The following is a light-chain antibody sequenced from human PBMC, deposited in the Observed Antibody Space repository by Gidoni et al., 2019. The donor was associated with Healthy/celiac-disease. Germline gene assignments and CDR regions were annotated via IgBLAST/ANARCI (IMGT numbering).Light chain of an antibody. Sequence: EIVMTQSPATLSVSPGERATLSCRASQSVSSNLALYQQKPGQAPRLLIYGASTRATGIPARFSGSGSGTEFTLTISSLQSEDFAVYYCQQSKGTFGQGTKVEIK. J-gene: IGKJ1*01. CDR1: QSVSSN. V-gene: IGKV3-15*01. CDR2: GAS. CDR3: QQSKGT.